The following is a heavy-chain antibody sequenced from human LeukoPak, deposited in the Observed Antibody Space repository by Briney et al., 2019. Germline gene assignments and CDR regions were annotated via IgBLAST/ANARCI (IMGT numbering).Heavy chain of an antibody. V-gene: IGHV1-18*01. Sequence: GASAKVSCKASGYTFTSYGISWVRQAPGQGLEWMGWISAYNGNTNYAQKFQGRVTMTTDTFTSTAYMELRNLNSDDTAVYFCARLYTYGYLPDYWGQGTLITVSS. J-gene: IGHJ4*02. CDR2: ISAYNGNT. D-gene: IGHD5-18*01. CDR1: GYTFTSYG. CDR3: ARLYTYGYLPDY.